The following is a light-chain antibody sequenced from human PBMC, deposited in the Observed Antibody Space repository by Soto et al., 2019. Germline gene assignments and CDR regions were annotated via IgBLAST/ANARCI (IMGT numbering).Light chain of an antibody. Sequence: EIVLTQPPGTLSLSPGERATLSCRASQSVSSTYLAWYQQKPGQAPRLLIYGASSRATGIPDRFSGSGSGTDFTLTISRLEPEDFAVYYCQQYESSPTTFGGGTKVEIK. CDR1: QSVSSTY. CDR3: QQYESSPTT. J-gene: IGKJ4*01. V-gene: IGKV3-20*01. CDR2: GAS.